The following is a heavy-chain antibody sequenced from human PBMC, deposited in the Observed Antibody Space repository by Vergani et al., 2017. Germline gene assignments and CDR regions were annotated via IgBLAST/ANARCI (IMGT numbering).Heavy chain of an antibody. V-gene: IGHV3-23*01. CDR1: GSPFNHIA. D-gene: IGHD5-12*01. J-gene: IGHJ6*02. CDR2: ISGSGGST. CDR3: AKANPRNSGYDYLYYYHAMDV. Sequence: EVQLLESGGDLVQPGGPLSPSCAAPGSPFNHIAMTGSRQAPGKGLEWVSGISGSGGSTYYAGSVKGRFTISRDSSKNTLYLQMNSLSAGDTAVYYCAKANPRNSGYDYLYYYHAMDVWGQGTTVTVSS.